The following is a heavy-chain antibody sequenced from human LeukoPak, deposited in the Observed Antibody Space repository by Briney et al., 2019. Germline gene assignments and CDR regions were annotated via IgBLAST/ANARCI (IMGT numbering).Heavy chain of an antibody. CDR3: ARLLVPAAGGYYFDN. J-gene: IGHJ4*02. D-gene: IGHD2-2*01. V-gene: IGHV4-59*11. CDR1: GGSISSHY. CDR2: MYYSGST. Sequence: SETLSLTCTVSGGSISSHYWSWIRQPPGKGLECVGYMYYSGSTNYNPSLKSRVTMSVDTSKTQFSLKRSSVTAADTAVYYCARLLVPAAGGYYFDNWGQGTLVTVSS.